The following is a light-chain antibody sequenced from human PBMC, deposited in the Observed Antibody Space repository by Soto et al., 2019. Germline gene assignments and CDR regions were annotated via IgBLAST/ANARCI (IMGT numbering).Light chain of an antibody. CDR2: DNT. CDR1: TSNIGAGFD. V-gene: IGLV1-40*01. Sequence: QSVLTQAPSVSGAPGQRVTITCTGSTSNIGAGFDVYRYQHLPGTAPKLLIYDNTNRPSGVPDRFSGSKSGTSASLAITGLQAEDEADYYCQSYDSSLSAVVFGGVTKLTVL. J-gene: IGLJ2*01. CDR3: QSYDSSLSAVV.